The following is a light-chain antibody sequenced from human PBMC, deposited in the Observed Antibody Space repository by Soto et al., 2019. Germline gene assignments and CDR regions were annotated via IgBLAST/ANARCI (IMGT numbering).Light chain of an antibody. V-gene: IGKV3-15*01. Sequence: EIVLSQSPGAVSLCGGERATLSCRSGQSVSSSYLAWYQQKPGQAPRLLIYGASTRATGIPARFSGSGSGTEFTLTISSLQSEDFAVYYCQQYNNWPPITFGQGTRLEIK. J-gene: IGKJ5*01. CDR3: QQYNNWPPIT. CDR1: QSVSSSY. CDR2: GAS.